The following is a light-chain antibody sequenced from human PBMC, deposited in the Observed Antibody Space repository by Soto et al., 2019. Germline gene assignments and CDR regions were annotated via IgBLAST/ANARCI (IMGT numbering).Light chain of an antibody. V-gene: IGLV2-8*01. CDR2: DVT. CDR1: SRDVGGYNF. CDR3: SSYAGSSIPVA. J-gene: IGLJ2*01. Sequence: QSALTQPPSAPGSPGQSFTISCPGASRDVGGYNFVSWYQHHPGKAPRLMIYDVTQRPSGVPDRFSGSKSGNTASLTVSGLQVDDEAYYYCSSYAGSSIPVAFGGGTKLTVL.